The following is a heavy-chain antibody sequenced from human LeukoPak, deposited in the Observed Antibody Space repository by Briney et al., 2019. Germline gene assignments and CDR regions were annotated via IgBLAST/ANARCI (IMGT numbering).Heavy chain of an antibody. CDR1: GFTFSSYA. Sequence: GGSLRLSCAASGFTFSSYAMHWARQAPGKGLEWVAVISYDGSNKYYADSVKGRFTISRDNSKNTLYLQMNSLRAEDTAVYYCARDQNYYDSSGYFYDAFDIWGQGTMVTVSS. J-gene: IGHJ3*02. D-gene: IGHD3-22*01. CDR3: ARDQNYYDSSGYFYDAFDI. CDR2: ISYDGSNK. V-gene: IGHV3-30-3*01.